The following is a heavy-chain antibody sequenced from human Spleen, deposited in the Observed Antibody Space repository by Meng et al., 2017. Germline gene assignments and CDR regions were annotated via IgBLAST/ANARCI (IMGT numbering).Heavy chain of an antibody. CDR3: AKDVHEYSYGNSFDY. Sequence: GESLKISCAASGFTFSSYAMTWVRQAPGKGLEWVSAMSGSSGATYHADSVKGRFPISRDNSKSTLYLQMNSLRAEDTTVYYCAKDVHEYSYGNSFDYWGQGTLVTVSS. J-gene: IGHJ4*02. CDR2: MSGSSGAT. CDR1: GFTFSSYA. D-gene: IGHD5-18*01. V-gene: IGHV3-23*01.